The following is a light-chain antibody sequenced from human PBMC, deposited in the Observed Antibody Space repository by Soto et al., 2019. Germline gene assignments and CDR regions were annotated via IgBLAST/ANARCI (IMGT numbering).Light chain of an antibody. V-gene: IGKV1-5*01. Sequence: DIQMTQSPSTLSASVGDRVTITCRASQSISSWLAWYQQKPGKAPKLLIYDASSLESGVPSRFSGSGSGTEFTLTISSLQPDDFATYYCQQDNSYPYTFGQGTKREIK. CDR2: DAS. CDR1: QSISSW. J-gene: IGKJ2*01. CDR3: QQDNSYPYT.